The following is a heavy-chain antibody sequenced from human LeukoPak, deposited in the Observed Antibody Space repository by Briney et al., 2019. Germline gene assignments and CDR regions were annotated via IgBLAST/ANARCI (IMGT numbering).Heavy chain of an antibody. Sequence: ASVKVSCKASGYTFTSYDSNWVRQATGQGLEWMGWMNPNSGNTGYAQKFQGRVTMTRNTSISTAYMELSSLRSEETAVYYCARGPPAVAATEDWFDPWGQGTLVTASS. J-gene: IGHJ5*02. CDR1: GYTFTSYD. V-gene: IGHV1-8*01. CDR2: MNPNSGNT. D-gene: IGHD6-19*01. CDR3: ARGPPAVAATEDWFDP.